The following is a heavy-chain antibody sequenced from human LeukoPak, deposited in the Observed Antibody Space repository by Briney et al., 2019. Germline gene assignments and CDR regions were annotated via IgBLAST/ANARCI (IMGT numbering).Heavy chain of an antibody. CDR3: ARVPLWFGELLSSAGY. CDR1: GFTFSSYE. J-gene: IGHJ4*02. Sequence: GGSLRLSCAASGFTFSSYEMNWVRQAPGKWLEWVSYISSSGSTIYYADSVKGRFTISRDNAKNSLYLQMNSLRAEDTAVYYCARVPLWFGELLSSAGYWGQGTLVTVSS. V-gene: IGHV3-48*03. CDR2: ISSSGSTI. D-gene: IGHD3-10*01.